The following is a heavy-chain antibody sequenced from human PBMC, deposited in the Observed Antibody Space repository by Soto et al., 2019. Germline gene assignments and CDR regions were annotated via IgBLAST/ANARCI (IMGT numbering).Heavy chain of an antibody. D-gene: IGHD2-15*01. CDR1: GFTFSSYA. CDR3: AKVFPSPDGYDY. CDR2: ISGSGGST. V-gene: IGHV3-23*01. J-gene: IGHJ4*02. Sequence: PGGSLRLSCAASGFTFSSYAMSWARQAPGKGLGWVSAISGSGGSTYYADSVKGRFTISRDNSKNTLYLQMNSLRAEDTAVYYCAKVFPSPDGYDYWGQGTLVTVSS.